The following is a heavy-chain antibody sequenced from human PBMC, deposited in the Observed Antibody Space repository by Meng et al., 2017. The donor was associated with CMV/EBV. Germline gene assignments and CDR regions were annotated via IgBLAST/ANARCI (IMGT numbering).Heavy chain of an antibody. D-gene: IGHD2-2*02. CDR1: GLTFSSYA. Sequence: GGSLRPSCTASGLTFSSYAMHWVRQAPGKGLEWVAVISYDGSNKYYADSVKVRVTISRDNSKNTLYLQMNSLRAEDTAVYYCARGSYCSSTSCYKTGYYGMDVWGQGTTVTVSS. V-gene: IGHV3-30-3*01. CDR3: ARGSYCSSTSCYKTGYYGMDV. J-gene: IGHJ6*02. CDR2: ISYDGSNK.